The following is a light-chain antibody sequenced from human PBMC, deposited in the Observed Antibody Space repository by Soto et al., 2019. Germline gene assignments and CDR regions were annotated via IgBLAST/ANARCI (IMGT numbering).Light chain of an antibody. CDR2: GNS. CDR1: SSNIGAGYD. Sequence: QSVLTQPPSMSGAPGQRVTISCTGSSSNIGAGYDVHWYQQLPGTAPKLLIYGNSNRASGVPDRFSGSKSGTSASLAITVLQAEDEADYYCQSYDSSLSGSVFGGGTKLTVL. J-gene: IGLJ2*01. CDR3: QSYDSSLSGSV. V-gene: IGLV1-40*01.